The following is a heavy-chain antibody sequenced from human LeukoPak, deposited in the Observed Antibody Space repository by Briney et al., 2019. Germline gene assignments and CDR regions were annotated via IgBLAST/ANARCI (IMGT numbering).Heavy chain of an antibody. Sequence: GGSLRLSCAASRFIFSNYWMRWVRQAPGKGLEWVANIKQDGREKYYVDSVKGRFTISRDNSKNTLYLQMNSLRAEDTAVYYCAKDRIRWNYDSSGLNYWGQGTLVTVSS. D-gene: IGHD3-22*01. V-gene: IGHV3-7*01. CDR1: RFIFSNYW. CDR3: AKDRIRWNYDSSGLNY. CDR2: IKQDGREK. J-gene: IGHJ4*02.